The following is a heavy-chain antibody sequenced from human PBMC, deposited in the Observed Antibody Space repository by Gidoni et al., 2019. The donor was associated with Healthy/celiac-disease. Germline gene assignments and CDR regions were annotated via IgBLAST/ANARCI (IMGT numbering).Heavy chain of an antibody. V-gene: IGHV3-21*01. CDR1: GFTFSSYS. Sequence: EVQLVESGGGLVKPGGARRRSCAAHGFTFSSYSMNWVRQAPGKGLEWVSCISGSSSYIYYADSMKGRFTISRDNAKNSLYLKMNSLRTEDTAVYYCAKGDSIEAFDIWGQGTMVTVSS. D-gene: IGHD2-21*01. CDR2: ISGSSSYI. CDR3: AKGDSIEAFDI. J-gene: IGHJ3*02.